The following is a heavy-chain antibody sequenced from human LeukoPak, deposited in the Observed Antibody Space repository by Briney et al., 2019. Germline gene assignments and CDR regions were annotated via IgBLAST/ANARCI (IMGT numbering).Heavy chain of an antibody. V-gene: IGHV1-69*10. CDR2: IIPILGIA. Sequence: GASVKVSCKASGGTFSSYAISWVRQAPGQGLEWMGGIIPILGIANYAQKFQGRVTITADKSTSTAYMELSSLRSEDTAVYYCARDGSSITMVRGGYFDYWGQGTLVTVSS. CDR3: ARDGSSITMVRGGYFDY. J-gene: IGHJ4*02. D-gene: IGHD3-10*01. CDR1: GGTFSSYA.